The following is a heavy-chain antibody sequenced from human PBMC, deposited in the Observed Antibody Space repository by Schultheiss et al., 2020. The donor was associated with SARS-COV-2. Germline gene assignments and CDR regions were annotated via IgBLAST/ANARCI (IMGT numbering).Heavy chain of an antibody. CDR3: ARVRGAPTDYYGSGSYPYYVDY. D-gene: IGHD3-10*01. CDR1: GGSFSGYY. Sequence: SQTLSLTCAVYGGSFSGYYWSWIRQPPGKGLEWTGEINHSGSTNYNPSLKSRVTISVDTSKNQFSLKLSSVTAADTAVYYCARVRGAPTDYYGSGSYPYYVDYGGQWALVTISS. J-gene: IGHJ4*02. V-gene: IGHV4-34*01. CDR2: INHSGST.